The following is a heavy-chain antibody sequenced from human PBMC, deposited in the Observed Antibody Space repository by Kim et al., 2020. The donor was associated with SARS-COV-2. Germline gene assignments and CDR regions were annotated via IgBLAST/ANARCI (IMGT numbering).Heavy chain of an antibody. CDR1: GYTFTGYY. D-gene: IGHD3-10*01. Sequence: ASVKVSCKASGYTFTGYYMHWVRQAPGQGLEWMGWINPNSGGTNYAQKFQGRVTMTRDTSIRTAYMELSRLRSDDTAVYYCARGGQHDYGSDDAFDIWGQGTLVTVS. J-gene: IGHJ3*02. V-gene: IGHV1-2*02. CDR3: ARGGQHDYGSDDAFDI. CDR2: INPNSGGT.